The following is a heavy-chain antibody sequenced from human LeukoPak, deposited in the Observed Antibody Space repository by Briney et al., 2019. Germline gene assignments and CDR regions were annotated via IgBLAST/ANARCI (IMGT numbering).Heavy chain of an antibody. D-gene: IGHD2-15*01. Sequence: RGSLRLSCAASGFAFSSYAMHWVRQAPGKGLEYVSGISSDGGSPFHVNSVKGRFTISRDNSKGTLYLQMGSLRAEDMAVYYCAREYCSGGRCQYYFDYWGQGTLVTVSS. V-gene: IGHV3-64*01. J-gene: IGHJ4*02. CDR3: AREYCSGGRCQYYFDY. CDR2: ISSDGGSP. CDR1: GFAFSSYA.